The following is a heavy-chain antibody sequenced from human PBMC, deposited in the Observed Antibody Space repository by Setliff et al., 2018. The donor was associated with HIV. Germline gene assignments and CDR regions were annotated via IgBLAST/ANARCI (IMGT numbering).Heavy chain of an antibody. CDR2: MFHSGNT. Sequence: PSETQSLTCAVSGYSISNGYYWGWLRQSPGKGLEWIGSMFHSGNTYYNPSLESRVSMSVDTSTNQVSLQLSSVTAADTAVYYCARGKSGSYDAYDMWGQGTMVTVSS. CDR1: GYSISNGYY. J-gene: IGHJ3*02. CDR3: ARGKSGSYDAYDM. V-gene: IGHV4-38-2*01. D-gene: IGHD5-12*01.